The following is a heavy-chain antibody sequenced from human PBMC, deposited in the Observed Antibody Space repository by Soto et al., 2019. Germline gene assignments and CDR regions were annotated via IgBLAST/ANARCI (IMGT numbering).Heavy chain of an antibody. J-gene: IGHJ5*02. Sequence: SETLSLTCTVSGGSVSSGSYYWNWVRQPPGKGLEWIGYIDYSGSTNYNPSLKSRVTISIDTSKNQFSLKLNSVTAADTAVYYCARVYDFVWGSYRPFDPWGQGTLVTVSS. CDR2: IDYSGST. V-gene: IGHV4-61*01. CDR1: GGSVSSGSYY. D-gene: IGHD3-16*02. CDR3: ARVYDFVWGSYRPFDP.